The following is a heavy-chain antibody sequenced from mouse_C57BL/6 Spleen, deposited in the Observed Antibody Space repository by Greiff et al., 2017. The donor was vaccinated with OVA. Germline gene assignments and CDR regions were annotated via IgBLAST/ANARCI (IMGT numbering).Heavy chain of an antibody. CDR1: GYTFTSYW. Sequence: QVQLKQPGAELVKPGASVKMSCKASGYTFTSYWITWVKQRPGQGLEWIGDIYPGSGSTNYNEKFKSKATLTVDTSSSTAYMQLSSLTSEDSAVYYCARVYDYDNAMDYWGQGTSVTVSS. V-gene: IGHV1-55*01. D-gene: IGHD2-4*01. J-gene: IGHJ4*01. CDR2: IYPGSGST. CDR3: ARVYDYDNAMDY.